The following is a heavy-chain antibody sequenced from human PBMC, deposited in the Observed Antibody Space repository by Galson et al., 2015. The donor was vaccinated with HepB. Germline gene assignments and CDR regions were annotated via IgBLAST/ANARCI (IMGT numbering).Heavy chain of an antibody. CDR2: ISGHNGHT. J-gene: IGHJ4*02. V-gene: IGHV1-18*01. CDR1: EYTFDNFN. D-gene: IGHD3-9*01. CDR3: ASGKYYDALTGYTTLDY. Sequence: SVKVSCKASEYTFDNFNVNWLRQAPGQGPEWMGWISGHNGHTKNAQKLQGRVTLTADKSTSTVYMELRNLRSDDTAVYYCASGKYYDALTGYTTLDYWGQGTLVTVSS.